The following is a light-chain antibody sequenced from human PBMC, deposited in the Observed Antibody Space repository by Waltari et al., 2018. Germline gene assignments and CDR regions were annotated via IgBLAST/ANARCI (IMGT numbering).Light chain of an antibody. J-gene: IGLJ3*02. CDR3: CSYVGDVTWV. Sequence: QSALTQPASVSGSPGQSITISCTGTSSDVGSYDLVSWYQHHPGKAPKLMIYEATQRPSGVSDRFSGSKSGNTASRTSSGLQAEDEADYYCCSYVGDVTWVFGGGTKLTVL. CDR2: EAT. V-gene: IGLV2-23*01. CDR1: SSDVGSYDL.